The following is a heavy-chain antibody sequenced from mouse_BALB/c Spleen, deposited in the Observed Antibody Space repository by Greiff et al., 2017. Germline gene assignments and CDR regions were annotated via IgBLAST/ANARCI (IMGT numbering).Heavy chain of an antibody. CDR2: IDPANGNT. V-gene: IGHV14-3*02. Sequence: VQLQQSGAELVKPGASVKLSCTASGFNIKDTYMHWVKQRPEQGLEWIGRIDPANGNTKYDPKFQGKATITADTSSNTAYLQRSSLTSEDTAVYYCAPPYYGSSSWLAYWGQGTLVTVSA. J-gene: IGHJ3*01. CDR1: GFNIKDTY. CDR3: APPYYGSSSWLAY. D-gene: IGHD1-1*01.